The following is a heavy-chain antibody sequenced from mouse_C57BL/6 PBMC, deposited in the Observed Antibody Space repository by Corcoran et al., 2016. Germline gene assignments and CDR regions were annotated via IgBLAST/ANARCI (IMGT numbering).Heavy chain of an antibody. Sequence: EVQLQQSGPELVKPGASVKISCKASGYTFTDYYMNWVKQSHGKSLEWIGDINPNNGGTSYNQKFKGKATLTVDKSSSTAYMELRSLTSEDSAVYYCARRSSCYLWYVDYWGQGTTITVYS. J-gene: IGHJ2*01. CDR3: ARRSSCYLWYVDY. V-gene: IGHV1-26*01. D-gene: IGHD3-2*02. CDR2: INPNNGGT. CDR1: GYTFTDYY.